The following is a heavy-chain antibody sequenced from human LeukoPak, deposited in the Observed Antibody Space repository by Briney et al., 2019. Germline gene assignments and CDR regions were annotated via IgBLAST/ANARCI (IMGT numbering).Heavy chain of an antibody. D-gene: IGHD3-3*01. CDR2: IYTSGST. V-gene: IGHV4-61*02. CDR3: ATTTYYDFWSGYPMYYFDY. Sequence: PSQTLSLTCTVSGGSISSGNYYWSWIRQPAGKGLEWIGRIYTSGSTNYNPSLKSRVTISVDTSKNQFSLKLSSVTAADTAVYYCATTTYYDFWSGYPMYYFDYWGQGTLVTVSS. CDR1: GGSISSGNYY. J-gene: IGHJ4*02.